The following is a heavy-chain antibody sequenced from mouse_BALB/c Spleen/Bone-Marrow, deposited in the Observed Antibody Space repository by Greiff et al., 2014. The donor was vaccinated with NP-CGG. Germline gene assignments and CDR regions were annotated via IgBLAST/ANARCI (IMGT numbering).Heavy chain of an antibody. CDR3: ARDDYDYAMDY. Sequence: EVMLVESGGGLVQPGGSRKLSCAASGFTSSSFGMHWVRQAPEKGLEWVAYISSGSSTIYYADTVKGRFTISRDNPKNTLFLQMTSLRSEDTAMYYCARDDYDYAMDYWGQGTSVTVSS. CDR2: ISSGSSTI. CDR1: GFTSSSFG. J-gene: IGHJ4*01. V-gene: IGHV5-17*02. D-gene: IGHD2-4*01.